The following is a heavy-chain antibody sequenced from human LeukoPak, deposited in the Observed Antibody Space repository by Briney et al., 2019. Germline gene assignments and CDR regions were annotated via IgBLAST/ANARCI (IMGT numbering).Heavy chain of an antibody. CDR1: GFSLSNYG. D-gene: IGHD3-16*01. V-gene: IGHV3-33*01. Sequence: GGSLRLSCAASGFSLSNYGMHWVRQAPGKGLEWVAVIWYDGSNKYYADSVKGRFTISRDNSKNTLYVQMSSLRAADTAVYYCARSNNGGWGYCDYWGQGSLVTVSS. J-gene: IGHJ4*02. CDR3: ARSNNGGWGYCDY. CDR2: IWYDGSNK.